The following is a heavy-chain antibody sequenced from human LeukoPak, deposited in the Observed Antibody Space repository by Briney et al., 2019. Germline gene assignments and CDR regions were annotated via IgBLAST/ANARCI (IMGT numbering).Heavy chain of an antibody. CDR3: ARAHKMYYFDY. J-gene: IGHJ4*02. CDR2: IYYSGST. Sequence: PSETLSLTCTVSGGSISSYYWSWIRQPPGKGLEWIGNIYYSGSTNYNPSLKSRVTISVDTSKNQFSLKLSSVTAADTAVYYCARAHKMYYFDYWGQGTLVTVSS. V-gene: IGHV4-59*01. CDR1: GGSISSYY. D-gene: IGHD5-24*01.